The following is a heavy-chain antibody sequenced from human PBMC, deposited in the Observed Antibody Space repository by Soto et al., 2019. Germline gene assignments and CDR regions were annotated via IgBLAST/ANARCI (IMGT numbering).Heavy chain of an antibody. J-gene: IGHJ4*02. CDR1: GGTFSSYA. Sequence: SVKVSCKASGGTFSSYAISWVRQAPGQGLEWMGGIIPIFGTANYAHKFQGRVTMTGDTSINKAYMELSRLRSDDTAVYYCARDTGRFQGNFDYWGQGTLVTVSS. CDR2: IIPIFGTA. D-gene: IGHD1-26*01. V-gene: IGHV1-69*06. CDR3: ARDTGRFQGNFDY.